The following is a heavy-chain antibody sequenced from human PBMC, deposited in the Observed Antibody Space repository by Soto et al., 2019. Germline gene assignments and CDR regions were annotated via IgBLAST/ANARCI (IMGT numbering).Heavy chain of an antibody. V-gene: IGHV1-8*01. CDR2: MNPNSGNT. J-gene: IGHJ5*02. D-gene: IGHD6-13*01. Sequence: QVQLVQSGAEVKKPGASVKVSCKASGYTFTSYDINWVRQATGQGLEWMGWMNPNSGNTGYAQKFQGRVTMTRNTSISTAYMELSSLRSEDTAVYYCAITGYSSSWHDQPFDPWGQGTLVTVSS. CDR1: GYTFTSYD. CDR3: AITGYSSSWHDQPFDP.